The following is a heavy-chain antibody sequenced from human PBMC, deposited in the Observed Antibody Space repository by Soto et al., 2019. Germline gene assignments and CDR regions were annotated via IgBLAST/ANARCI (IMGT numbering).Heavy chain of an antibody. CDR2: IYYSGST. Sequence: PSGTLSLTFTVTGDSISSRSYYWGWIRQPPGKGLEWIGSIYYSGSTYNDPSLRSRVSMSIDTSKDQFSLKLKSVTAADTALYFCARQRTSVVTPAYFDVWGPGSLVTVSS. J-gene: IGHJ4*02. CDR3: ARQRTSVVTPAYFDV. CDR1: GDSISSRSYY. D-gene: IGHD2-21*02. V-gene: IGHV4-39*01.